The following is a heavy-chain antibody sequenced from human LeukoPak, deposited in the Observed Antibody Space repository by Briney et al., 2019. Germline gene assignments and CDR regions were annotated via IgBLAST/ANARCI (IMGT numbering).Heavy chain of an antibody. D-gene: IGHD6-13*01. J-gene: IGHJ6*03. CDR1: GFTFSSYG. CDR3: ARERGSSSNYYMDV. Sequence: PGGTLRLSCAASGFTFSSYGMSWVRQAPGKGLEWVSVIYSGGSTYYADSVKGRFTISRDNSKNTLYLQMNSLRAEDTAVYYCARERGSSSNYYMDVWGKGTTVTISS. V-gene: IGHV3-66*01. CDR2: IYSGGST.